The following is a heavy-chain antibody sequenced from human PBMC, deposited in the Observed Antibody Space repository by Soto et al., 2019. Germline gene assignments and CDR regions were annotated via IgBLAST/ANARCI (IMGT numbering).Heavy chain of an antibody. J-gene: IGHJ5*02. D-gene: IGHD3-22*01. CDR1: GGTFSSYA. V-gene: IGHV1-69*06. CDR2: IIPIFGTA. CDR3: ASSARTYYYDSSGYWNWFDP. Sequence: GASVKVSFKASGGTFSSYAISWVRQAPGQGLEWMGGIIPIFGTANYAQKFQGRVTITADKSTSTAYMELSSLRSEDTAVYYCASSARTYYYDSSGYWNWFDPWGQGTLVTVSS.